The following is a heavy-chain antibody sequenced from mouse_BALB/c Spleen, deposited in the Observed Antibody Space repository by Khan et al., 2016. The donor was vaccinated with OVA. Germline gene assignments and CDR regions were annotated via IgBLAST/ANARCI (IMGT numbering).Heavy chain of an antibody. CDR2: INPYNDGT. J-gene: IGHJ4*01. CDR3: ARGGGGYYGNSSPPTRDY. V-gene: IGHV1S136*01. CDR1: GYTFTNYV. D-gene: IGHD1-1*01. Sequence: VQLKQSGPELVKPGASVKMSCKASGYTFTNYVMHWVKQKPGQGLEWIGYINPYNDGTKYNEKFKGKATLTSDKSSSTAYMELSSLTSEDSAVYYGARGGGGYYGNSSPPTRDYWGQGTSVTVSS.